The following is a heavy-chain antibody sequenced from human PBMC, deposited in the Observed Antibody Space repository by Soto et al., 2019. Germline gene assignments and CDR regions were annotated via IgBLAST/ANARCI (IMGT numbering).Heavy chain of an antibody. D-gene: IGHD2-15*01. Sequence: GASVKVSCKASGYTFTGYYMHWVRQAPGQGLEWMGWINPNSGGTNYAQKFQGRVTMTRDTSISTAYMELSRLRSDDTAVCYCARVNVVVVAATREYYFDYWGQGTLVTVSS. CDR2: INPNSGGT. V-gene: IGHV1-2*02. CDR3: ARVNVVVVAATREYYFDY. J-gene: IGHJ4*02. CDR1: GYTFTGYY.